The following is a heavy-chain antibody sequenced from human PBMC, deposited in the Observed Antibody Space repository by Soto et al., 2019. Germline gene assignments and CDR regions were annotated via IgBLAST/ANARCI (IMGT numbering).Heavy chain of an antibody. CDR2: LKSKTDGGTT. CDR1: GFTFSNAW. V-gene: IGHV3-15*07. J-gene: IGHJ5*02. D-gene: IGHD3-10*01. Sequence: EVQLVESGGGLVKPGGSLRLSCAASGFTFSNAWMNWVRQAPGKGLEWVGRLKSKTDGGTTDYAAPVKGRFTISRDDSKNTLYLQMNSLKTEDTAVYYCTTVIITMVRGVPNWFDPWGQGTLVTVSS. CDR3: TTVIITMVRGVPNWFDP.